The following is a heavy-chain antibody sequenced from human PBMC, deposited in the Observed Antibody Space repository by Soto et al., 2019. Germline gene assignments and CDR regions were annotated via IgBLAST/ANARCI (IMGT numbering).Heavy chain of an antibody. CDR2: ISSSSSYI. CDR1: GFTFSSYS. V-gene: IGHV3-21*01. D-gene: IGHD3-22*01. J-gene: IGHJ3*02. CDR3: ARNYYDSREFGDGNAFDI. Sequence: EVQLVESGGGLVKPGGSLRLSCAASGFTFSSYSMNWVRQAPGKGLEWVSSISSSSSYIYYADSVKGRFTISRDNAKNSLYLQMNSLRAEDTAVYYCARNYYDSREFGDGNAFDIWGQGTMVTVSS.